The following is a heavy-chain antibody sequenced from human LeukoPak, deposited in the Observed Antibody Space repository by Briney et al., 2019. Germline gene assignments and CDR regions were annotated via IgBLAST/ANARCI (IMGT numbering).Heavy chain of an antibody. CDR1: GGSISSYY. CDR3: ARDGYSSRAFDY. CDR2: IYYSGST. Sequence: SETLFLTCTVPGGSISSYYWSWIRQPPGKGLERVGYIYYSGSTNYNPSLKSRDTISVDTSKNQFSLKLSSVTAADTAVYYCARDGYSSRAFDYWGQGTLVTVSS. V-gene: IGHV4-59*01. J-gene: IGHJ4*02. D-gene: IGHD6-13*01.